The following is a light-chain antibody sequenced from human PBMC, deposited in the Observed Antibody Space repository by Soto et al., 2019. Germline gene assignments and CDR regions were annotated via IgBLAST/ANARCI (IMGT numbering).Light chain of an antibody. CDR2: KAS. CDR1: QSIRSW. Sequence: IPMTQSPSTLPASVGDRVTRARRASQSIRSWLAWYQEKPGKAPKLVIYKASTLKSVVPSRFSGSGSGTEFTLTISSLQPEDVATYYCQQTYNTPRTFGQGTKVDIK. J-gene: IGKJ1*01. V-gene: IGKV1-5*03. CDR3: QQTYNTPRT.